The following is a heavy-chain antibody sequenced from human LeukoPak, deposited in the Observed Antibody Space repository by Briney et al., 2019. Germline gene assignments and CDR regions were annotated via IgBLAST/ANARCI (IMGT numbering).Heavy chain of an antibody. CDR3: ARDPSSGFYQYYFDY. J-gene: IGHJ4*02. D-gene: IGHD3-22*01. CDR2: VSGSGSST. CDR1: GFTFSSYA. Sequence: PGGSLRLSCAASGFTFSSYAMSWVRQAPRKGLEWVSVVSGSGSSTDYADSVKGRFTISRDNSKNTLYLQMNSLRAEDTAVYYCARDPSSGFYQYYFDYWGQGTLVTVSS. V-gene: IGHV3-23*01.